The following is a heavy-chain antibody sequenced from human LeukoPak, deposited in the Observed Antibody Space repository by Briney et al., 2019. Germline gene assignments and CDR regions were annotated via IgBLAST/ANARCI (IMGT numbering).Heavy chain of an antibody. CDR3: ARFRKAAYREFDP. V-gene: IGHV3-21*01. CDR2: ISSSSYI. Sequence: PGGSLRLSCAASGFTFSSYSMNWVRQAPGKGLEWVSSISSSSYIYYADSVKGRFTISRDNAKNSLYLQMNSLRAEDTAVYYCARFRKAAYREFDPWGQGTLVTVSS. J-gene: IGHJ5*02. D-gene: IGHD4-11*01. CDR1: GFTFSSYS.